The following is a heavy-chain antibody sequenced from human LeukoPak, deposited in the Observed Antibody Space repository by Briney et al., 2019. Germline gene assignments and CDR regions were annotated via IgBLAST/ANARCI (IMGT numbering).Heavy chain of an antibody. D-gene: IGHD3-10*01. V-gene: IGHV1-3*01. J-gene: IGHJ4*02. CDR2: INAGNGNT. CDR1: GYTFTSYA. Sequence: GASVKVSCKASGYTFTSYAMHWVRQAPGQRLEWMGWINAGNGNTKYSQKFQGRVTITRDTSASTAYMELSSLRSEDTAVYYCARAGKDYGSGSLLYYFDYWGQGTLVTVSS. CDR3: ARAGKDYGSGSLLYYFDY.